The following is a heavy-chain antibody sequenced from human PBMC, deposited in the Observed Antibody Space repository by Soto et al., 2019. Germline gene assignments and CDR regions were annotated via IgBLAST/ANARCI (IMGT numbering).Heavy chain of an antibody. J-gene: IGHJ6*02. Sequence: QVQLVESGGGLVKPGGSLRLSCAASGFAFSDFHMSWTRQAPGKGLEWISYISGGGTTVFYADSVKGRFTISRDNAQKSRYLQMDSLTSEDTAIYYCARDREPSVYHGMAVWGQGTTVTVSS. CDR1: GFAFSDFH. V-gene: IGHV3-11*01. CDR3: ARDREPSVYHGMAV. CDR2: ISGGGTTV.